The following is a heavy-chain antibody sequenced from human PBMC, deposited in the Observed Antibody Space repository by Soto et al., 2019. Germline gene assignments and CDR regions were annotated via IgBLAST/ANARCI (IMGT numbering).Heavy chain of an antibody. CDR1: GGSFGSSA. V-gene: IGHV1-69*01. D-gene: IGHD3-16*01. CDR3: ARLRRDWGDAFDL. J-gene: IGHJ3*01. Sequence: QVQLVQSGADVKKPGSSVKVSCKTSGGSFGSSAISWVRQAPAQGLEWMGEIIPVFDTANYAQNFQGRLTITADELPGTVFMELSSLRSEDTAVYFCARLRRDWGDAFDLWGLGTFVTVSS. CDR2: IIPVFDTA.